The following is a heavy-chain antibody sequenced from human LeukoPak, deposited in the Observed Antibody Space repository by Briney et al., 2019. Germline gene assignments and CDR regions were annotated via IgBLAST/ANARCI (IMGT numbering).Heavy chain of an antibody. J-gene: IGHJ4*02. Sequence: ASVKVSCKASGYTFTSSDINWVRQAAGQGLEWMGWINPNSGRTGYAQKFQGRVTMTENTSISTAYMELSSLRFDDTAVYYCARCRSCLAAAGTYDYWGQGTLITVSS. CDR2: INPNSGRT. CDR3: ARCRSCLAAAGTYDY. CDR1: GYTFTSSD. V-gene: IGHV1-8*01. D-gene: IGHD6-25*01.